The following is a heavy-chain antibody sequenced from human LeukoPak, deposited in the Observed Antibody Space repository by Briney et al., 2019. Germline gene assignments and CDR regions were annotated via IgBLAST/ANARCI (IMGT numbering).Heavy chain of an antibody. D-gene: IGHD3-22*01. J-gene: IGHJ4*02. V-gene: IGHV4-59*01. CDR1: GGSISSYY. Sequence: SETLSLTCTVSGGSISSYYWSWIRQPPGKGLEWIGYIYYSGSTNYNPSLKSRVTISVDTSKNQFSLKLSSVTAADTAVYYCARWNDYDSSGYDYWGQGTLVTVSS. CDR2: IYYSGST. CDR3: ARWNDYDSSGYDY.